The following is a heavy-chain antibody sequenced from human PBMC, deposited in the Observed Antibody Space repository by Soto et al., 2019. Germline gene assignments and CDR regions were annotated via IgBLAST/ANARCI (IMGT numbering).Heavy chain of an antibody. Sequence: QVQLQESGPGLVKPSQTLSLTCTVSGGSISSGDYYWSWIRQPPGKGLEWIGYIYYSGSNYYNPSLKSRVTITVDTSKNQFSLKLSSVTAADTAVYYCAGRFRGRSGSYYGFDYWGQGTLVTVSS. CDR2: IYYSGSN. CDR1: GGSISSGDYY. CDR3: AGRFRGRSGSYYGFDY. D-gene: IGHD3-10*01. V-gene: IGHV4-30-4*01. J-gene: IGHJ4*02.